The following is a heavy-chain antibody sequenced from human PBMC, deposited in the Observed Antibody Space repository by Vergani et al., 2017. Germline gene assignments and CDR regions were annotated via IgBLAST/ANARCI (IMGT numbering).Heavy chain of an antibody. CDR1: GGTFSSYT. J-gene: IGHJ4*02. CDR3: AIGFWVDSGYDRYLDY. CDR2: IIPILGIA. V-gene: IGHV1-69*02. D-gene: IGHD5-12*01. Sequence: QVQLVQSGAEVKKPGSSVKVSCKASGGTFSSYTISWVRQAPGQGLEWMGRIIPILGIANYAQKFQGRVTITADTSTSTAYMELSSLRSEDTAVYYWAIGFWVDSGYDRYLDYWGQGTLVTVSS.